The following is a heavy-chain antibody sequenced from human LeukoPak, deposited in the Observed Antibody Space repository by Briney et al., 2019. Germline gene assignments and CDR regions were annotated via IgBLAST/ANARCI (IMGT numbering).Heavy chain of an antibody. CDR3: ARDAAHIVLMVYATSYYMDV. CDR1: GYTFTDYY. J-gene: IGHJ6*03. D-gene: IGHD2-8*01. CDR2: INPNSGGT. Sequence: ASVKVSCKSSGYTFTDYYMHWVRQVPGQGLEWMGWINPNSGGTNYAQKFQGRVTMTRDTSISTAYMELSRLRSDDTAVYYCARDAAHIVLMVYATSYYMDVWGKGTTVTVSS. V-gene: IGHV1-2*02.